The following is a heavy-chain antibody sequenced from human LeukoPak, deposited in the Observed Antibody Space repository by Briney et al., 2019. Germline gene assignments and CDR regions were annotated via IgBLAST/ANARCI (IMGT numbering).Heavy chain of an antibody. CDR3: AREGARGYSYALRY. Sequence: ASVKVSCKASGYTFTGYYMHWVRQAPRQGLEWMGWINPNSGGTNYAQKFQGRVTMTRDTSISTAYMELSRLRSDDTAVYYCAREGARGYSYALRYWGQGTLVTVSS. J-gene: IGHJ4*02. D-gene: IGHD5-18*01. V-gene: IGHV1-2*02. CDR1: GYTFTGYY. CDR2: INPNSGGT.